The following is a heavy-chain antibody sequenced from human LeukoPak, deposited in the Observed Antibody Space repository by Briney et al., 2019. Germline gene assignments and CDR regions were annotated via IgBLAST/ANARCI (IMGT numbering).Heavy chain of an antibody. J-gene: IGHJ4*02. CDR1: GFIVSNTY. Sequence: PGGSLRLSCAASGFIVSNTYMTWVRQAPGKGLEWVSYISSSSSTIYYADSVKGRFTISRDNAKNSLYLQMNSLRAEDTAVYYCARGYCSSTSCPGDYWGQGTLVTVSS. CDR3: ARGYCSSTSCPGDY. CDR2: ISSSSSTI. V-gene: IGHV3-48*01. D-gene: IGHD2-2*01.